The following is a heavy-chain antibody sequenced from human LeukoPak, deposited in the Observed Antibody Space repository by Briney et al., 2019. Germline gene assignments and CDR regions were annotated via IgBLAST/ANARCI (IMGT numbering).Heavy chain of an antibody. Sequence: GGSLRLSCAASGFTFSSYSMNWVRQAPGKGLEWVSSISSSSSYIYYADSVKGRFTISRDKAKNSLYLQMNSLRAEDTAVYYCARGERGLYCSSTSCYPVLGGQGTLVTVSS. CDR3: ARGERGLYCSSTSCYPVL. CDR1: GFTFSSYS. V-gene: IGHV3-21*01. D-gene: IGHD2-2*01. J-gene: IGHJ4*02. CDR2: ISSSSSYI.